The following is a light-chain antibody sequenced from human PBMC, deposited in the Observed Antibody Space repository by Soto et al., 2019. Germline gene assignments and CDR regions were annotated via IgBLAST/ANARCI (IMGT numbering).Light chain of an antibody. Sequence: DIQMTQSPSTLSASVGNRVTITCRASQSISVWLAWYQQKPGKAPKLLIYKASSLESGVPSRFSGSGSGTEFTLTISSLQPDDFATYYCQQYSDYPRTFGQGTKVEIK. CDR2: KAS. CDR1: QSISVW. J-gene: IGKJ1*01. CDR3: QQYSDYPRT. V-gene: IGKV1-5*03.